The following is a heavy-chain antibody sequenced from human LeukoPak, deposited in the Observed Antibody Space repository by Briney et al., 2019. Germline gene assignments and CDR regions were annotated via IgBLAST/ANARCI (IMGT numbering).Heavy chain of an antibody. J-gene: IGHJ1*01. V-gene: IGHV3-23*01. CDR1: GFTFSSYA. Sequence: AGGSLRLSCAASGFTFSSYAMSWVRQAPGKGLEWVSAISGIGRSTYYADSVKGRFTISRDNSKNTLYLQINSLRAEDTAVYYCALRIQWLVGYFQHWGQGTLVTVSS. CDR2: ISGIGRST. D-gene: IGHD6-19*01. CDR3: ALRIQWLVGYFQH.